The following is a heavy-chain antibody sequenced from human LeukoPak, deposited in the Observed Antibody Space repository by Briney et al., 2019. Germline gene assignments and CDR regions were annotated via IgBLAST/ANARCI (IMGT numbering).Heavy chain of an antibody. V-gene: IGHV3-23*01. D-gene: IGHD3-16*01. CDR1: GFTFSSYA. CDR2: ISGSGDNT. CDR3: AKTRGGFDY. Sequence: GGSLRLSCAASGFTFSSYAMSWVRQAPGKGLEWVSGISGSGDNTYYADSVKGRFTISRDNSKNTLYLQMNSLRAEDTAVYYCAKTRGGFDYWGQGTLVTVSS. J-gene: IGHJ4*02.